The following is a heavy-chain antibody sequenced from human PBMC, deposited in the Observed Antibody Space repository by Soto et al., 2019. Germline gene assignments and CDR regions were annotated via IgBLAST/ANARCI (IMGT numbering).Heavy chain of an antibody. CDR3: ARDGETEDCSGGSCYSSYYFDY. Sequence: QVQLQESGPGLVKPSQTLSLTCTVSGGSISSGGYYWSWIRQHPGKGLEWIGYIYYSGSTYYNPSLKSRVTISVDTSKNQCSLKLSSVTAADTAVYYCARDGETEDCSGGSCYSSYYFDYWGQGTLVTVSS. D-gene: IGHD2-15*01. J-gene: IGHJ4*02. CDR2: IYYSGST. V-gene: IGHV4-31*03. CDR1: GGSISSGGYY.